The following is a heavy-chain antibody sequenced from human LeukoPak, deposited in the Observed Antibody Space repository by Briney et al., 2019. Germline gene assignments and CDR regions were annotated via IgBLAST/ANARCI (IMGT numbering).Heavy chain of an antibody. CDR2: TDGSGGSA. CDR1: GFTFSSYA. Sequence: GGSLRLSCAASGFTFSSYAMSWVRQAPGKGLEWVSATDGSGGSAYYADSVRGRFTISRDNSKNTLYLQMNSLRAEDTALYYCVRETYCGGDCYSKGFDYWGQGTPVTVSS. V-gene: IGHV3-23*01. D-gene: IGHD2-21*02. J-gene: IGHJ4*02. CDR3: VRETYCGGDCYSKGFDY.